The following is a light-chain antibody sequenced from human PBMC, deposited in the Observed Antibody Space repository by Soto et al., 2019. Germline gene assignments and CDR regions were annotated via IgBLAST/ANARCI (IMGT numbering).Light chain of an antibody. CDR1: SSDVGGYNY. CDR2: EVS. V-gene: IGLV2-14*01. J-gene: IGLJ1*01. CDR3: GSYTTSSTPYV. Sequence: QSVLTQPRSVSGSPGQSVTISCTGTSSDVGGYNYVSWYQQHPGKAPKLMIYEVSNRPSGVSNRFSGSKSGNTASLTISGLQAEDEADYYCGSYTTSSTPYVFGTGTKVTVL.